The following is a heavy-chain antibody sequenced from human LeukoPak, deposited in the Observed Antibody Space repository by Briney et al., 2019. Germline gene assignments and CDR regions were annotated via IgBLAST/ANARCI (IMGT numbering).Heavy chain of an antibody. V-gene: IGHV1-69*05. CDR2: TIPIFRAT. Sequence: SVKVSCKASGGTVSTHAISWVRQAPRQGLEWMGGTIPIFRATNYAQRFQGRLTLNTDESTTTAYMELTSLRVEYTAVYVCAGGDPFNYYMDVWGKGASVTVFS. CDR1: GGTVSTHA. CDR3: AGGDPFNYYMDV. J-gene: IGHJ6*03. D-gene: IGHD4-17*01.